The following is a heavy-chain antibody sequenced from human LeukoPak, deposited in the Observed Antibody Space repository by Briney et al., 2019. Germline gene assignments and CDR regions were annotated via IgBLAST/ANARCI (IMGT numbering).Heavy chain of an antibody. CDR2: ITTSGTTT. CDR3: ARVLFHSLAVFDY. J-gene: IGHJ4*02. CDR1: GFTFSSYK. V-gene: IGHV3-48*03. D-gene: IGHD2/OR15-2a*01. Sequence: PGGSLRLSCAASGFTFSSYKMIWVRQAPGKGLEWVSYITTSGTTTYYADSLKGRFTISRDNAKNSLSLQMNSLRAEDTAVYYCARVLFHSLAVFDYWGQGTLVTVSS.